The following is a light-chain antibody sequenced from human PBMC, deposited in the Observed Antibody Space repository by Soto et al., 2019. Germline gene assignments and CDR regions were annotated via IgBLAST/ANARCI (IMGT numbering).Light chain of an antibody. CDR2: GAS. J-gene: IGKJ1*01. Sequence: EIVMTQSPVTLSVSPGERATLSCRASQSVSSNLAWYQQKPGQAPRLLIFGASTRATGLPARFSGSRSGTEFTLTISSLQSEDFAVYYCQQYNSWPRTFGQGTKVEIK. CDR3: QQYNSWPRT. V-gene: IGKV3-15*01. CDR1: QSVSSN.